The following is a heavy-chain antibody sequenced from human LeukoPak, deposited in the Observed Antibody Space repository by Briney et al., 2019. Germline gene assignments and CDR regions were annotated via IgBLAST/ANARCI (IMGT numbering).Heavy chain of an antibody. J-gene: IGHJ6*02. CDR1: GFTFSSYG. CDR3: ARELLWFGELLSPPQDYYYSGMDV. D-gene: IGHD3-10*01. V-gene: IGHV3-33*01. CDR2: IWYDGSNK. Sequence: GGSLRLSCAASGFTFSSYGMHWVRQAPGKGLEWVAVIWYDGSNKYYADSVKGRFTISRDNSKNTLYLQMNSLRAEDTAVYYCARELLWFGELLSPPQDYYYSGMDVWGQGTTVTVSS.